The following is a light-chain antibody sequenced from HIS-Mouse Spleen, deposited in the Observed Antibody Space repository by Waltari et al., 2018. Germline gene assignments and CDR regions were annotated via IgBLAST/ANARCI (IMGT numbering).Light chain of an antibody. CDR2: KDS. Sequence: SYELTQPPSVSVSPGQTARITCSGDALLKQQSYGYQQKPGQAPVLVIYKDSERPTGIPERFSGSSSGTTVTLTISGVQAEDEADYYCQSADSSGTGWVFGGGTKLTVL. CDR1: ALLKQQ. V-gene: IGLV3-25*03. CDR3: QSADSSGTGWV. J-gene: IGLJ3*02.